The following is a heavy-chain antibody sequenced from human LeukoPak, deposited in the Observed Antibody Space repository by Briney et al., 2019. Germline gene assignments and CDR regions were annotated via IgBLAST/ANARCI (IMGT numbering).Heavy chain of an antibody. CDR3: ARWAGDSSGYYYVAALD. CDR1: GYSFTSYW. Sequence: GESLKISCKGSGYSFTSYWIGWVRQMPGKGLEWMGIIYPGDSDTRYSPPFQGQVTISADKSISTAYLQWSSLKASDTAMYYCARWAGDSSGYYYVAALDWGQGTLVTVSS. J-gene: IGHJ4*02. CDR2: IYPGDSDT. D-gene: IGHD3-22*01. V-gene: IGHV5-51*01.